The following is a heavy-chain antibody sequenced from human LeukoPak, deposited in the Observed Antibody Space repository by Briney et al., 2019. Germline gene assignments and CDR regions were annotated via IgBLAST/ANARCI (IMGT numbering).Heavy chain of an antibody. D-gene: IGHD3-3*01. Sequence: LRLSCAASGFTFSSYAMSWIRQHPGKGLEWIGYIYYSGSTYYNPSLKSRVTISVDTSKNQFSLKLSSVTAADTAVYYCARDIRFLETNWFDPWGQGTLVTVSS. CDR2: IYYSGST. CDR3: ARDIRFLETNWFDP. CDR1: GFTFSSYA. J-gene: IGHJ5*02. V-gene: IGHV4-31*02.